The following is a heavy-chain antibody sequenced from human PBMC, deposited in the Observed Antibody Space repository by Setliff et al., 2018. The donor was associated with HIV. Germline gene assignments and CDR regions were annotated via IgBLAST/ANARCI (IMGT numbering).Heavy chain of an antibody. CDR3: ANHDRGPNSGGSRNYYFMDV. J-gene: IGHJ6*03. CDR2: IWYDGSNK. D-gene: IGHD6-19*01. V-gene: IGHV3-33*06. CDR1: GFTLSNYG. Sequence: GESLKISCAASGFTLSNYGMHWVRQAPGKGLEWVAVIWYDGSNKYYADSVKGRFAISRDNSKNTLYLQMNSLSAEDTAVYYCANHDRGPNSGGSRNYYFMDVWGKGTTVTVSS.